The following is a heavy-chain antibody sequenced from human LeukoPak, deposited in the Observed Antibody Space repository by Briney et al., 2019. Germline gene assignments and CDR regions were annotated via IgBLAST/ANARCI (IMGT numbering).Heavy chain of an antibody. J-gene: IGHJ4*02. V-gene: IGHV1-69*06. CDR2: IIPIFGTA. CDR1: GGTFSSYA. CDR3: ASSGFNDILTGPFDY. D-gene: IGHD3-9*01. Sequence: SVKVSCKASGGTFSSYAISWVRQAPGQGLEWMGGIIPIFGTANYAQKFQGRVTITADKSTSTAYMELSCLRSEDTAVYYCASSGFNDILTGPFDYWGQGTLVTVSS.